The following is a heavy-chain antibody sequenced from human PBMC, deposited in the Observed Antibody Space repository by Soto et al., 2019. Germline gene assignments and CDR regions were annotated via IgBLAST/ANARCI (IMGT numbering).Heavy chain of an antibody. J-gene: IGHJ5*02. V-gene: IGHV4-39*01. Sequence: PSETLSLTCTVSGGSISSSSYYWGWIRQPPGKGLEWIGSIYYSGSTYYNPSLKSRVTISVDTSKNQFSLKLSSVTAADTAVYYCARQRCGGDCNWFDPWGQGTLVT. CDR2: IYYSGST. D-gene: IGHD2-21*02. CDR3: ARQRCGGDCNWFDP. CDR1: GGSISSSSYY.